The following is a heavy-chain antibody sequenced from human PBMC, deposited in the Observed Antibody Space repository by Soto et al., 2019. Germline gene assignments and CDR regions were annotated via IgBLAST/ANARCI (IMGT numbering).Heavy chain of an antibody. CDR2: IYYSGST. CDR1: GGPIIGYY. Sequence: SETLSLTCSVSGGPIIGYYWSWIRQPPGKGLEWIGYIYYSGSTNYNPSLKSRVTISVDTSKNQFSLKLRSVTAADTAVYYCARFGNYGSGSYYFDSWGQGALVTVS. D-gene: IGHD3-10*01. J-gene: IGHJ4*02. V-gene: IGHV4-59*01. CDR3: ARFGNYGSGSYYFDS.